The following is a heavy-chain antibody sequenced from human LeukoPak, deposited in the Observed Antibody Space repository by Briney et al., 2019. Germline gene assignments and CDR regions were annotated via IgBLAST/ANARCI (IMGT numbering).Heavy chain of an antibody. D-gene: IGHD3-22*01. CDR3: ARDPSYDSSDDAFDI. CDR2: INTNTGNP. CDR1: GYTFTGYY. V-gene: IGHV7-4-1*02. J-gene: IGHJ3*02. Sequence: APVKVSCKASGYTFTGYYMHWVRQAPGQGLEWMGWINTNTGNPTYAQGFTGRFVFSLDTSVSTAYLQISSLKAEDTAVYYCARDPSYDSSDDAFDIWGQGTMVTVSS.